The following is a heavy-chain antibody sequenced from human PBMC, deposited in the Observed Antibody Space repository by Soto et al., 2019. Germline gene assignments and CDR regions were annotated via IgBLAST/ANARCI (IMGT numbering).Heavy chain of an antibody. V-gene: IGHV3-30-3*01. CDR3: ARDRPVKARSGSLSF. Sequence: GGSLRLSCAASGFTFSSYAMHWVRQAPGKGLEWVAVISYDGSNKYYADSVKGRFTISRDNSKNTLYLQMNSLRAEDTAVYYCARDRPVKARSGSLSFWGQGTLVTVS. CDR2: ISYDGSNK. D-gene: IGHD3-10*01. CDR1: GFTFSSYA. J-gene: IGHJ4*02.